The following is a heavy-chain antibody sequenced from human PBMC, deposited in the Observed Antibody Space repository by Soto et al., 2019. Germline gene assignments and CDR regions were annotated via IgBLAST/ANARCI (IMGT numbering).Heavy chain of an antibody. CDR2: IIPIFGTV. J-gene: IGHJ3*02. CDR3: VFYYDSSGYYDAFDI. V-gene: IGHV1-69*01. Sequence: QVQLVQSGAEVKKPGSSVKVSCKASGGTFSSHAISWVRQAPGQGLEWMGGIIPIFGTVDYAQNFQGRVTITADESTTTAYMELSSLRSEDTAVYYCVFYYDSSGYYDAFDIWVQGTMVTVSS. D-gene: IGHD3-22*01. CDR1: GGTFSSHA.